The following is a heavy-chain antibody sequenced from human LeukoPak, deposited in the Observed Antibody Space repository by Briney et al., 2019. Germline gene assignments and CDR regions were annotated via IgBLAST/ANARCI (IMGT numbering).Heavy chain of an antibody. V-gene: IGHV1-69*04. CDR2: IIPILGIA. CDR3: ARAVTTGRDY. D-gene: IGHD4-11*01. J-gene: IGHJ4*02. CDR1: GYTFTGYY. Sequence: SVKVSCKASGYTFTGYYMHWVRQAPGQGLEWMGRIIPILGIANYAQKFQGRVTITADKSTSTAYMELSSLRSEDTAVYYCARAVTTGRDYWGQGTLVTVSS.